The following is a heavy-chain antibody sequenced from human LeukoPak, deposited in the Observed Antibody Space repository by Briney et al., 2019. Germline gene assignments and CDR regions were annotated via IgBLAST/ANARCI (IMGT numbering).Heavy chain of an antibody. V-gene: IGHV3-23*01. CDR1: GFTFSSYA. Sequence: PGGSLRLSCAASGFTFSSYAMSWVRQAPGKGLEWVSAISGSGGSTYYADSVKGRFTISRDNSKNTLYLQMNSLRAEDTAVYYCAKYSPYCSSTSCHEVFDYWGQGTLVTVSS. CDR2: ISGSGGST. CDR3: AKYSPYCSSTSCHEVFDY. J-gene: IGHJ4*02. D-gene: IGHD2-2*01.